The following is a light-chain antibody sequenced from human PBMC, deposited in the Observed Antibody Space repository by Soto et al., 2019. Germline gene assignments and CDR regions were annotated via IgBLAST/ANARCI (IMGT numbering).Light chain of an antibody. CDR3: QQFGGSPPRT. CDR1: HSVSIGY. Sequence: EIVLTQSPGTLSLSPGERATLSFRSSHSVSIGYSFWYQQKVGQAPRVLIYGASTRATGVPDRFSGSGSGTDFTLTISRLEPEDFAVYYCQQFGGSPPRTFGQGTKVDI. J-gene: IGKJ1*01. CDR2: GAS. V-gene: IGKV3-20*01.